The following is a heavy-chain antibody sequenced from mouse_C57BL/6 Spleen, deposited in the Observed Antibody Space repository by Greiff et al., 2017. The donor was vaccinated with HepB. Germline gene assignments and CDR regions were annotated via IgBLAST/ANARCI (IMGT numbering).Heavy chain of an antibody. Sequence: DVMLVESGGGLVKPGGSLKLSCAASGFTFSDYGMHWVRQAPEKGLEWVAYISSGSSTIYYADTVKGRFTISRDKAKNPLFLQMTGLRSEDTAMYYCARPTTVVAMDYWGQGTSVTVSS. CDR2: ISSGSSTI. J-gene: IGHJ4*01. V-gene: IGHV5-17*01. CDR1: GFTFSDYG. D-gene: IGHD1-1*01. CDR3: ARPTTVVAMDY.